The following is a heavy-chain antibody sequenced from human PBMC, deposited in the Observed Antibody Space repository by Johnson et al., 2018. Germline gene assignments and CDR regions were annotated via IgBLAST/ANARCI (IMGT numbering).Heavy chain of an antibody. D-gene: IGHD6-6*01. CDR2: ISYDGSNK. CDR1: GFTFNNYG. J-gene: IGHJ6*03. CDR3: ARESSSTQLPDYYYYMDV. Sequence: VQLVESGGGVVQPGRSLRLSCAASGFTFNNYGMHWVRQAPGKGLEWVAVISYDGSNKYYADFVKGRFTISRDNSKNTMYLQMNSLRAEDTAVYYWARESSSTQLPDYYYYMDVWGKGTTVTVSS. V-gene: IGHV3-30*03.